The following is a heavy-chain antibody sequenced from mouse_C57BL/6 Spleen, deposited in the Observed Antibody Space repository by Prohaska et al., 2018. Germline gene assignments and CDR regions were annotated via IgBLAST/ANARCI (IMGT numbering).Heavy chain of an antibody. CDR3: TGPGTGAWFAY. Sequence: EVKLEESGGGLVQPGGSMKLSCVASGFTFSNYWMNWVRQSPEKGLEWVAQIRLKSENYATHYAESVKGRFTISRDDSKSSVYLQMNNLRAEDTGIDYCTGPGTGAWFAYWGQGSRVTVST. V-gene: IGHV6-3*01. J-gene: IGHJ3*01. D-gene: IGHD4-1*01. CDR1: GFTFSNYW. CDR2: IRLKSENYAT.